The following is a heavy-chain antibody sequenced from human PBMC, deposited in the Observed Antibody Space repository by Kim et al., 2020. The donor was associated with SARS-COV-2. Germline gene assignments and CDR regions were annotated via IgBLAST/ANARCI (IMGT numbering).Heavy chain of an antibody. V-gene: IGHV4-34*01. D-gene: IGHD5-18*01. J-gene: IGHJ4*02. Sequence: NPSRKSRVTISVDTSKNQFSLKLSSVTAADTAVYYCASPGYSYGYHYFDYWGQGTLVTVSS. CDR3: ASPGYSYGYHYFDY.